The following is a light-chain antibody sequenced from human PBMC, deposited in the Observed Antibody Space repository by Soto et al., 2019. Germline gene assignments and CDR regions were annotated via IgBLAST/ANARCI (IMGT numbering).Light chain of an antibody. J-gene: IGKJ1*01. CDR2: KAS. Sequence: DIQMTQSPSTLSASVGDRVTITCRASQSISDWLAWYQQKPGKAPKFLIYKASNLESGVPSRFSGSGSGTEFTLNISIVQPDDFATYYCQYYDSYSWTFGQGTKVEIK. CDR3: QYYDSYSWT. CDR1: QSISDW. V-gene: IGKV1-5*03.